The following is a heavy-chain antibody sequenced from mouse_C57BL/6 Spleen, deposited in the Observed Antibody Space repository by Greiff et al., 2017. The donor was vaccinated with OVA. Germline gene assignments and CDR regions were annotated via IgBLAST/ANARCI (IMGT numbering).Heavy chain of an antibody. Sequence: EVKLMESGGGLVKPGGSLKLSCAASGFTFSSYAMSWVRQTPEKRLEWVATISDGGSYTYYPDNVKGRFTISRDNAKNNLYLQMSHLKSEDTAMYYCARDGGYYGAMDYWGQGTSVTVSS. D-gene: IGHD1-1*01. V-gene: IGHV5-4*01. J-gene: IGHJ4*01. CDR1: GFTFSSYA. CDR3: ARDGGYYGAMDY. CDR2: ISDGGSYT.